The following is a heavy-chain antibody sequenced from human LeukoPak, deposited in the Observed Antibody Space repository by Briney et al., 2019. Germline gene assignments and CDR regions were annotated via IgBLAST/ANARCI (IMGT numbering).Heavy chain of an antibody. CDR1: GGSISSYY. J-gene: IGHJ5*02. V-gene: IGHV4-59*01. D-gene: IGHD1-26*01. CDR3: ARGGFTKWELALAPPYNWFDP. CDR2: IYYSGST. Sequence: SETLSLTCTVSGGSISSYYWSWIRQPPGKGLEWIGYIYYSGSTNYNPSLKSRVTISVDTSKNQFSLKLSSVTAADTAVYYCARGGFTKWELALAPPYNWFDPWGQGTLVTVSS.